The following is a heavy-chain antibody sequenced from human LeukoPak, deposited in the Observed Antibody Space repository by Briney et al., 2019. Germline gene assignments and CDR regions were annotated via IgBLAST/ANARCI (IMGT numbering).Heavy chain of an antibody. D-gene: IGHD3-16*01. CDR1: RGTFSSYA. CDR2: IFPIFGTV. J-gene: IGHJ4*02. CDR3: ARDLVGLYYFDY. V-gene: IGHV1-69*13. Sequence: SVKDSCKASRGTFSSYALSSVRPAPRQGLEWMGGIFPIFGTVNYAQKLRGGVTLTAEASTSTAYMELSSLRSEDTAVYYCARDLVGLYYFDYWGQGTLVTVSS.